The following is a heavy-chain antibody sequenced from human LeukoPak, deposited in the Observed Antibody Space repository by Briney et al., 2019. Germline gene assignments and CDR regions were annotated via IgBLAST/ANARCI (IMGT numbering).Heavy chain of an antibody. CDR2: IYYSGST. Sequence: SETLSLTCTVSGGSISSYYWSWIRQPPGKGLEWIGYIYYSGSTTYNPSLKSRVTISVDTSKNQFSLKLSSVTAADTAVYYCARDYSSLSGFDYWGQGTLVTVSS. V-gene: IGHV4-59*12. CDR3: ARDYSSLSGFDY. J-gene: IGHJ4*02. CDR1: GGSISSYY. D-gene: IGHD6-19*01.